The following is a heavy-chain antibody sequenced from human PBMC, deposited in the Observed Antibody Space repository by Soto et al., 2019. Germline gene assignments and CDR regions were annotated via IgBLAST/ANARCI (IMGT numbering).Heavy chain of an antibody. V-gene: IGHV4-59*01. CDR3: ARITKSPNSGYFDY. D-gene: IGHD7-27*01. J-gene: IGHJ4*02. Sequence: PSETLSLTCSVSGDSMSGYYWTWLRQPPGKGLEWVGYVYYTGSADYNPSLKSRVTVSVDTSKKQFSLILTSVTAADTAVYYCARITKSPNSGYFDYWGQGALVTVSS. CDR2: VYYTGSA. CDR1: GDSMSGYY.